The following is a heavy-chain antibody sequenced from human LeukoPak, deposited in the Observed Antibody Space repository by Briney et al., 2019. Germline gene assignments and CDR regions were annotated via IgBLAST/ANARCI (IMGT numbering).Heavy chain of an antibody. Sequence: PGGSLRLSCAASGFTFSSYGMHWVRQAPGKGLEWVAFIRYDGSNKYYADSVKGRFTISRDNSKNTLYLQMNSLRAEDTAVYYCAKLRDGSGSPEVFDIWGQGTMVTVSS. V-gene: IGHV3-30*02. D-gene: IGHD3-10*01. CDR3: AKLRDGSGSPEVFDI. J-gene: IGHJ3*02. CDR2: IRYDGSNK. CDR1: GFTFSSYG.